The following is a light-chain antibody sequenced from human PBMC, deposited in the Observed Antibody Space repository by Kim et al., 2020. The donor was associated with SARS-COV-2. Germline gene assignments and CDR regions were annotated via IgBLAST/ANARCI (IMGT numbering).Light chain of an antibody. CDR3: QQAKSFPQT. J-gene: IGKJ4*01. Sequence: ASVGEGVTITCRAGQGISAWLAWYQQKPGKAPKLLISAASSLQSGVPSRFSGSGSGTDFALIISSLQPEDFATYYCQQAKSFPQTFGGGTKVDIK. V-gene: IGKV1-12*01. CDR1: QGISAW. CDR2: AAS.